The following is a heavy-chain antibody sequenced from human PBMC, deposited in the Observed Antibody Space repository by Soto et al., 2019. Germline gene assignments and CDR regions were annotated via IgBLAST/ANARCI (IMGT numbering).Heavy chain of an antibody. Sequence: GGSLRLSCAASGFTFSTYAMSWVRQAPGKGLEWVSSFSGPGGGPYYADSVKGRFTISRDDSKNTLYLQMNSLRAEDTAVYYCAREQYSMVRGVIPYWGHGTLVTVSS. V-gene: IGHV3-23*01. CDR3: AREQYSMVRGVIPY. J-gene: IGHJ4*01. CDR1: GFTFSTYA. D-gene: IGHD3-10*01. CDR2: FSGPGGGP.